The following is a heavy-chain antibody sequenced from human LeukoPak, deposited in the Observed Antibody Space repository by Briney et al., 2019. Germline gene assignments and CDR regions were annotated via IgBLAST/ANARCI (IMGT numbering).Heavy chain of an antibody. V-gene: IGHV4-39*07. J-gene: IGHJ1*01. D-gene: IGHD3-22*01. Sequence: PAETLSLTCTVSGDSISSSRYFWGWIRQPPGKGREWIASVYYSGNTYYNPSLKSRFTISVDTSKNQFSLRLTSVTAADTAVYYCARVARSGGYTQYFQPWGQGTLVTVSS. CDR2: VYYSGNT. CDR3: ARVARSGGYTQYFQP. CDR1: GDSISSSRYF.